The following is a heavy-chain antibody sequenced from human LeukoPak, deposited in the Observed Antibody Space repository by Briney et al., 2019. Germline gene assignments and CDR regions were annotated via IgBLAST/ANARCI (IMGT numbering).Heavy chain of an antibody. CDR1: GGSITTTNW. CDR2: VHLSGAT. V-gene: IGHV4-4*02. Sequence: SETLSLTCAVSGGSITTTNWWSWVRQPPGKGLEWIGEVHLSGATNYNPSLESRASMSIDKSKNHLSLEVTSVTAADTAIYYCTRESGAFSPFGFWGQGTLLTVSS. J-gene: IGHJ4*02. D-gene: IGHD1-26*01. CDR3: TRESGAFSPFGF.